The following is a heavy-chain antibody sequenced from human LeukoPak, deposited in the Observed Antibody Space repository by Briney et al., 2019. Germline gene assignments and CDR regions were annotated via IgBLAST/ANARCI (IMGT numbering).Heavy chain of an antibody. V-gene: IGHV3-21*01. D-gene: IGHD6-13*01. Sequence: PGGSLRLSCAASGFTFSSYSMNWVRQAPGKGLEWVSSISSSSSYIYYADSVKGRFTISRDNAKNSLYLQMNSLRAEDTAVYYCAREPQLSSSWYWLWGQGTLVTVSS. CDR2: ISSSSSYI. CDR1: GFTFSSYS. J-gene: IGHJ4*02. CDR3: AREPQLSSSWYWL.